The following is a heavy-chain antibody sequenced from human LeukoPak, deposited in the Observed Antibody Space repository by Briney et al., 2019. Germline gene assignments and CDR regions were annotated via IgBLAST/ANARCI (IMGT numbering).Heavy chain of an antibody. CDR1: GGSISSSSYY. V-gene: IGHV4-39*07. CDR3: ARGAIWNPYYYDSSGYYSYYFDY. D-gene: IGHD3-22*01. Sequence: SETLSLTCTVSGGSISSSSYYWGWIRQPPGKGLEWIGEINHSGSTNYNPSLKSRVTISVDTSKNQFSLKLSSVTAADTAVYYCARGAIWNPYYYDSSGYYSYYFDYWGQGTLVTVSS. CDR2: INHSGST. J-gene: IGHJ4*02.